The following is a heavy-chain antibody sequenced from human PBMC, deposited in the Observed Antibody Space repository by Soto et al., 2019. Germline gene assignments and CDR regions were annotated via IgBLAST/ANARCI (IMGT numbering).Heavy chain of an antibody. Sequence: SVKVSCKASGCTFSSYAISWVRQAPGQGLEWMGGIIPIFGTANYAQKFQGRVTITADKSTSTAYMELSSLRSEDTAVYYCALRITMVRGADNWFDPWGQGTLVTVSS. CDR3: ALRITMVRGADNWFDP. J-gene: IGHJ5*02. CDR1: GCTFSSYA. V-gene: IGHV1-69*06. CDR2: IIPIFGTA. D-gene: IGHD3-10*01.